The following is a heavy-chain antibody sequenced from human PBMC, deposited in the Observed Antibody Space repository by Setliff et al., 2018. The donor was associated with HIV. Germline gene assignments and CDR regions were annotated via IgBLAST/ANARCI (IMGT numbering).Heavy chain of an antibody. CDR3: ARESRGSGWFDP. CDR1: GGSFNTYG. J-gene: IGHJ5*02. CDR2: IIPIASVP. D-gene: IGHD3-16*01. Sequence: SVKVSCKASGGSFNTYGIHWVRQAPGQGLEWMGGIIPIASVPNYSQKFQDRLTITADESTTTVYMDMSSLRSEDTAQYYCARESRGSGWFDPWGQGTLVTVSS. V-gene: IGHV1-69*10.